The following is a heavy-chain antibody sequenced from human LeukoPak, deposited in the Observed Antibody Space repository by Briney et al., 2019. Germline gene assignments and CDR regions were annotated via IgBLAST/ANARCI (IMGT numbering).Heavy chain of an antibody. CDR2: FDPEDGET. D-gene: IGHD3-3*01. CDR1: GYTLTKLF. CDR3: ATGEDRFGVVISFDY. J-gene: IGHJ4*02. V-gene: IGHV1-24*01. Sequence: ASVKVSCKVSGYTLTKLFMYWVRQAPGKGLEWMGGFDPEDGETIYEQKFQGRVTMNEDTSTDTAYMELSSLRYEDTAVYYCATGEDRFGVVISFDYWGQGTLVTVSS.